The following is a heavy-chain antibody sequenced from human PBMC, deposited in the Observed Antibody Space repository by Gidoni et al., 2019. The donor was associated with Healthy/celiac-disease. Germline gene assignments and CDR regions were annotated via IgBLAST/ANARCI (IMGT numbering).Heavy chain of an antibody. Sequence: EVQLVESGGGLVKPGGSLRLTCAASGFPFSNAWMDWARQAPGKGLGGVGRIKSKADGGTTDYAAHVKGRFTISRDDSKNTLYLQMNSLKTEDTAVYYCTTGPLWFGESTILTWGQGTLVTVSS. CDR2: IKSKADGGTT. V-gene: IGHV3-15*01. J-gene: IGHJ5*02. CDR1: GFPFSNAW. CDR3: TTGPLWFGESTILT. D-gene: IGHD3-10*01.